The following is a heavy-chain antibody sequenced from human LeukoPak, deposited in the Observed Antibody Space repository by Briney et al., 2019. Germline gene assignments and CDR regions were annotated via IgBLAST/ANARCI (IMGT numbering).Heavy chain of an antibody. V-gene: IGHV1-18*01. CDR1: GYTFISYG. CDR2: ISAYNGDT. J-gene: IGHJ4*02. Sequence: ASVKVSCKASGYTFISYGISWVRQAPGQGLEWMGWISAYNGDTNYAQNLQGRVTMTTDASTSTAYMDLRSLRSDDTAVYYCARSDCSGTTCYVTFDYWGQGTLVIVSS. D-gene: IGHD2-2*01. CDR3: ARSDCSGTTCYVTFDY.